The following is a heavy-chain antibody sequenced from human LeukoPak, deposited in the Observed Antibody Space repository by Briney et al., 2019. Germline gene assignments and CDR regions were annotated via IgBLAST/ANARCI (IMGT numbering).Heavy chain of an antibody. CDR2: IKSKTDGGTT. J-gene: IGHJ4*02. CDR1: GFTFSNAW. V-gene: IGHV3-15*07. D-gene: IGHD3-22*01. Sequence: PGGSLRLSCAASGFTFSNAWMNWVRQAPGKGLEWVGRIKSKTDGGTTDYAAPVKGRFTISRDDSKNTLYLQMNSLKTEDTAVYYCTTLTRATYYYDSSGYYPFDYWGQGTLVTVSS. CDR3: TTLTRATYYYDSSGYYPFDY.